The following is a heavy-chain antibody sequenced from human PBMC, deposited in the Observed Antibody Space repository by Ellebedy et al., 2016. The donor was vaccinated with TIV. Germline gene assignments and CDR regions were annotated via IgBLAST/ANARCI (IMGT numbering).Heavy chain of an antibody. J-gene: IGHJ6*02. Sequence: ASVKVSCXVSGYTLTELSMHWVRQAPGKGLEWMGGFDPEDGETIYAQKFQGRVTMTEDTSTDTAYMELSSLRSEDTAVYYCARDPYSSGWYYQYYYYGMDVWGQGTTVTVSS. CDR3: ARDPYSSGWYYQYYYYGMDV. CDR2: FDPEDGET. V-gene: IGHV1-24*01. CDR1: GYTLTELS. D-gene: IGHD6-19*01.